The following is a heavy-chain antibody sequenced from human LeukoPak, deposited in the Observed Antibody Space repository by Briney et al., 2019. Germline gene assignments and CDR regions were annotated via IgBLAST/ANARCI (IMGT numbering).Heavy chain of an antibody. V-gene: IGHV4-38-2*02. CDR3: ARDDYGDPLDY. D-gene: IGHD4-17*01. Sequence: SETLSLTCAVSGYSISSGYCWGWIRQPPGKGLEWIGSIYHSGSTYYNPSLKSRATISVDTSKNQFSLKLSSVTAADTAVYYCARDDYGDPLDYWGQGTLVTVSS. CDR1: GYSISSGYC. J-gene: IGHJ4*02. CDR2: IYHSGST.